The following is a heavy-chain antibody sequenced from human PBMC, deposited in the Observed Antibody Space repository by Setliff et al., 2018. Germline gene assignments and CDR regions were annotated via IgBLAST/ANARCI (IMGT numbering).Heavy chain of an antibody. Sequence: KPSETLSLTCAISGVSVSINNWWSWVRQPPGKGLEWIGEVNHRGGTYYSPSLKRRVTISVDKSKNQLSLKLTSVTAADTAVYYCARRESIGSGTVNLDRWGQGKLVTVSS. D-gene: IGHD3-10*01. V-gene: IGHV4-4*02. CDR3: ARRESIGSGTVNLDR. CDR1: GVSVSINNW. CDR2: VNHRGGT. J-gene: IGHJ5*02.